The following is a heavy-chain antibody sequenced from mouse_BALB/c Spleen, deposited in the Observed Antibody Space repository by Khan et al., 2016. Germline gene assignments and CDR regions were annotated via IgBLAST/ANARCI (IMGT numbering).Heavy chain of an antibody. CDR3: ARSDYGSKDAMDY. J-gene: IGHJ4*01. CDR1: GYSITGDYA. Sequence: QLQESGPGLVKPSQSLSLTCTVTGYSITGDYAWNWIRQFPGNKLEWMGYISYSGSTSYNPSLKSRISITRDTSNNQFFLQLNSVTSEDTATYYCARSDYGSKDAMDYWGQGTSVTVSS. CDR2: ISYSGST. V-gene: IGHV3-2*02. D-gene: IGHD1-1*01.